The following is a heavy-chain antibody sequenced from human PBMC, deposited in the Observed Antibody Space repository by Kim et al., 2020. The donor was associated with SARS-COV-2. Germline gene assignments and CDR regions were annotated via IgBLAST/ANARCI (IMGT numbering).Heavy chain of an antibody. D-gene: IGHD1-26*01. CDR3: AIVGAPTGDY. V-gene: IGHV3-74*01. J-gene: IGHJ4*02. Sequence: STRYADSGKGRFTTPRDNAKNTLYLQMNSLRAEDTAVYYCAIVGAPTGDYWGQGTLVTVSS. CDR2: ST.